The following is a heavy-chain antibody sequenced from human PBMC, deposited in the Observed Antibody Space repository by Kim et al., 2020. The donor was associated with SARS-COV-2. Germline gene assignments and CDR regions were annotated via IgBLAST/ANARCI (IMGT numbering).Heavy chain of an antibody. CDR3: ARLSTVVTRGGAFDI. CDR1: GGSISSSSYY. D-gene: IGHD4-17*01. V-gene: IGHV4-39*01. Sequence: SETLSLTFTVSGGSISSSSYYWGWIRQPPGKGLEWIGSIYYSGSTYYNPSLKSRVTISVDTSKNQFSLKLSSVTAADTAVYYCARLSTVVTRGGAFDIWGQGTMVTVSS. CDR2: IYYSGST. J-gene: IGHJ3*02.